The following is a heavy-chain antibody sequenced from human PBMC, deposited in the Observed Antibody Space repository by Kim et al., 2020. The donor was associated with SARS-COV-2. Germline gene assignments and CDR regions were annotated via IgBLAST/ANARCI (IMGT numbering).Heavy chain of an antibody. Sequence: HKSRVTRTVDTSKTQFSLKLSSVTAADTAVYYCARAHYYDSSGYYYFDYWGQGTLVTVSS. CDR3: ARAHYYDSSGYYYFDY. D-gene: IGHD3-22*01. J-gene: IGHJ4*02. V-gene: IGHV4-59*01.